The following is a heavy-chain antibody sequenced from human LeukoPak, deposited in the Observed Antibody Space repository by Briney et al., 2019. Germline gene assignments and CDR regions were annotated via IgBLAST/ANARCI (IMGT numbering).Heavy chain of an antibody. CDR1: GYTFTSYG. D-gene: IGHD6-19*01. CDR2: INAGNGNT. Sequence: GASVKVSCKASGYTFTSYGISWVRQAPGQRLEWMGWINAGNGNTKYSQEFQGRVTITRDTSASTAYMELSSLRSEDMAVYYCARGGAGRYYFDYWGQGTLVTVSS. J-gene: IGHJ4*02. CDR3: ARGGAGRYYFDY. V-gene: IGHV1-3*03.